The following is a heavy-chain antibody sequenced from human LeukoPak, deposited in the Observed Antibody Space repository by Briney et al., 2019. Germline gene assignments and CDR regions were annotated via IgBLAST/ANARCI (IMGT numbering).Heavy chain of an antibody. CDR3: ARDRGRGWLQFSDAFDI. J-gene: IGHJ3*02. Sequence: SETLSLTXTVSGGSISSYYWSWIRQPPGKGLEWIGYIYYSGSTNYNPSLKSRVTISVDTSKNQFSLKLSSVTAADTAVYYCARDRGRGWLQFSDAFDIWGLGTMVTVSS. CDR1: GGSISSYY. D-gene: IGHD5-24*01. V-gene: IGHV4-59*01. CDR2: IYYSGST.